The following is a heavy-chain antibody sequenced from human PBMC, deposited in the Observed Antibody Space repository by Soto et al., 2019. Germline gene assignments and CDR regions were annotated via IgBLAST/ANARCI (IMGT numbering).Heavy chain of an antibody. CDR2: IYYSGST. D-gene: IGHD6-6*01. CDR3: ARVGGSSSSHNYYHMDV. Sequence: SETLSLTCTVSGGSISSYYWSWIRQPPGKGLEWIGYIYYSGSTNYNLSLKSRVTISVDTSKNQFSLKLSSVTAADTAVYYCARVGGSSSSHNYYHMDVWGKGTTVTV. J-gene: IGHJ6*03. CDR1: GGSISSYY. V-gene: IGHV4-59*12.